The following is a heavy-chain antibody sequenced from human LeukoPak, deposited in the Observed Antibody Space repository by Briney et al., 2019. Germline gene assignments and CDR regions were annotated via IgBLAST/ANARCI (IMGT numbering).Heavy chain of an antibody. J-gene: IGHJ4*02. D-gene: IGHD5-24*01. CDR3: VGGSGRDGYTTET. CDR2: IYYTGDN. CDR1: GASITSSY. V-gene: IGHV4-59*08. Sequence: SETLSLTCIVSGASITSSYWSWVRQPPGKGLEWIGYIYYTGDNSHNPSLNSRVTISLDTSKNQFSLKATSVTAADTAVYYCVGGSGRDGYTTETRGQGTLVTVSS.